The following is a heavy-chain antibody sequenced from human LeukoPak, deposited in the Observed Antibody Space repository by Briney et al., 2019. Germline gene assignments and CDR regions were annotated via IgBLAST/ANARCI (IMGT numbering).Heavy chain of an antibody. J-gene: IGHJ4*02. CDR1: GFTFSSYE. CDR2: ISSSGSTI. D-gene: IGHD3-22*01. CDR3: ARDRDSSGYGFDY. Sequence: PGGSLRLSCAASGFTFSSYEMNWVRQAPGKGLEWVSYISSSGSTIYYADSVKGRFTISRDNAKNSLYLQMNSLRAEDTAVHYCARDRDSSGYGFDYWGQGTLVTVSS. V-gene: IGHV3-48*03.